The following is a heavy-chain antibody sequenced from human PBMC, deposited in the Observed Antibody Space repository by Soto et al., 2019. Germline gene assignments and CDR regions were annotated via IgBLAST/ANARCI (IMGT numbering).Heavy chain of an antibody. V-gene: IGHV1-69*12. D-gene: IGHD6-19*01. CDR1: GGTFRTYA. CDR2: IIPIFGTV. J-gene: IGHJ6*01. CDR3: AKGAVAGTPTSYDDDGMDV. Sequence: QVQLLQSGAEVKKPGSSVRVSCEASGGTFRTYAISWVRQAPGQGLEWMGEIIPIFGTVNYAQKFQGRVTITADASTTTVYMDLRSLSSEDTAVYYCAKGAVAGTPTSYDDDGMDVW.